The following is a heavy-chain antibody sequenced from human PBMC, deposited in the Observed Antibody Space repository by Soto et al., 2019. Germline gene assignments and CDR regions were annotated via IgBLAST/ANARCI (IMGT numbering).Heavy chain of an antibody. CDR1: GGTFSSYA. V-gene: IGHV1-69*12. CDR3: VRVVAIPGYPDN. Sequence: QVKLVQSEAEVRQPASSVKVSCKTSGGTFSSYANSWVRQAPGQGLEWMGGIVPIVDTSTYAQKFQGRVTITADESTSTVYMELSSLRSDDTAVYYCVRVVAIPGYPDNWGQGTLVTVSS. J-gene: IGHJ4*02. CDR2: IVPIVDTS. D-gene: IGHD5-12*01.